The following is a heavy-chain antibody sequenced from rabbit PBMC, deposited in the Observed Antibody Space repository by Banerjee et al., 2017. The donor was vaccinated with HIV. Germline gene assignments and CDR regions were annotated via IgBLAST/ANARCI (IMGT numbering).Heavy chain of an antibody. Sequence: QEQLVESGGGLVQPEGSLTLTCTASGFSFSNKYVMCWVRQAPGKGLEWIACINTSSGNTVYATWAKGRFTISKTSWTTVTLQMTSLTAADTATHFCARDLASDSGWAYGLWGPGTLVTVS. D-gene: IGHD1-1*01. CDR1: GFSFSNKYV. V-gene: IGHV1S45*01. CDR2: INTSSGNT. CDR3: ARDLASDSGWAYGL. J-gene: IGHJ6*01.